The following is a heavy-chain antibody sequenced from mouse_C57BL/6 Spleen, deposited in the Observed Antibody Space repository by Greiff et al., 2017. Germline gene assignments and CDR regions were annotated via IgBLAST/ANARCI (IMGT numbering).Heavy chain of an antibody. CDR2: IYPGSGST. CDR3: ARTGAGDYLDY. Sequence: QVQLKQSGAELVKPGASVKMSCKASGYTFTSYWITWVKQRPGQGLEWIGDIYPGSGSTNYNEKFKSKATLTVDTSSSTAYMQLSSLTSEDSAVYYCARTGAGDYLDYWGQGTTLTVSS. J-gene: IGHJ2*01. D-gene: IGHD2-13*01. V-gene: IGHV1-55*01. CDR1: GYTFTSYW.